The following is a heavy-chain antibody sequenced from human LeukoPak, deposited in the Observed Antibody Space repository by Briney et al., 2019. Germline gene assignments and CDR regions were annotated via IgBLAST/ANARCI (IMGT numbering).Heavy chain of an antibody. J-gene: IGHJ4*02. D-gene: IGHD2-2*01. CDR1: GFTFSNYG. Sequence: GGSLRLSCPASGFTFSNYGMHWLRQAPGKGLEWVSSISSSSSYIYYADSVKGRFTISRDNSKNTLYLQMNSLRAEDTAVYYCARDATHCSSTSCYSYFDYWGQGTLVTVSS. CDR2: ISSSSSYI. CDR3: ARDATHCSSTSCYSYFDY. V-gene: IGHV3-21*01.